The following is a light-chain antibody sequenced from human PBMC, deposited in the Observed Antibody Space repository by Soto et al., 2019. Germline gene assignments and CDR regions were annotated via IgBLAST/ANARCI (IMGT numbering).Light chain of an antibody. V-gene: IGKV3-11*01. J-gene: IGKJ1*01. CDR3: QQRSNWPPT. CDR2: DAS. CDR1: QSVRSY. Sequence: EIVLTQSPATLSLSPGGRATLSCRASQSVRSYLAWYQQRPGQAPRLLISDASNRATGIPARFSGGGSGTDFTLTISSLEPEDFAVYYCQQRSNWPPTFGQGTKV.